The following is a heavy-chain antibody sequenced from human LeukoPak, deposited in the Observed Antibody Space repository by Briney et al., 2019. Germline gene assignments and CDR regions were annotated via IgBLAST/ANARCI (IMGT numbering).Heavy chain of an antibody. Sequence: SETLSLTCTVSGGSISSYYWSWIRQPPGKGLEWIGYIYYSGSTNYNPSLKSRVTISVDTSKNQFSLKLSSVTAADTAVYYCARGGYYGSGTYLFDPWGQGTLVTVTS. J-gene: IGHJ5*02. V-gene: IGHV4-59*01. CDR1: GGSISSYY. CDR2: IYYSGST. CDR3: ARGGYYGSGTYLFDP. D-gene: IGHD3-10*01.